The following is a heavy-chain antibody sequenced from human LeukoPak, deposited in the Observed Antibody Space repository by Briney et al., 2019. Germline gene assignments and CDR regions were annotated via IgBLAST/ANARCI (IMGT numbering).Heavy chain of an antibody. V-gene: IGHV3-15*01. CDR1: GFTFSNAW. J-gene: IGHJ4*02. D-gene: IGHD3-22*01. CDR3: ARRAGDYSHPYDY. CDR2: IKSKTDGGTT. Sequence: PGGSLRLSCAASGFTFSNAWMSWVRQAPGKGLEWVGRIKSKTDGGTTDYAAPVKGRFTISRDDSKNTLYLQMNSLRAEDTAMYYCARRAGDYSHPYDYWGQGTLVTVSS.